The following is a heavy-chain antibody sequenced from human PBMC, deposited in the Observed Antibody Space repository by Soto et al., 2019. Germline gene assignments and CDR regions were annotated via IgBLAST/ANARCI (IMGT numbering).Heavy chain of an antibody. V-gene: IGHV4-30-2*01. D-gene: IGHD5-12*01. CDR2: IYHSGST. CDR3: ARGALVARVHAFDI. Sequence: PSETLSLTCAVSGGSISSGGYSWSWIRQPPGKGLEWIGYIYHSGSTYYNPSLKSRVTISVDRSKNQFSLKLSSVTAADTAVYYCARGALVARVHAFDIWGQGTMVTVSS. CDR1: GGSISSGGYS. J-gene: IGHJ3*02.